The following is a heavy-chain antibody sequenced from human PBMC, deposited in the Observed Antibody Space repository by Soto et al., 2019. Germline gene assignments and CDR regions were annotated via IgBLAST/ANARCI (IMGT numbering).Heavy chain of an antibody. CDR2: IKQDGSEK. J-gene: IGHJ5*02. D-gene: IGHD3-3*02. CDR1: GFTFSSDW. CDR3: ARARYVIPIFGVLPSFNCFDP. Sequence: GGSLRLSCAASGFTFSSDWMSWVRQAPGKGLEWVANIKQDGSEKYYVDSVKGRFTISRDNAKNSLYLQMNSLRAEDTAVYYSARARYVIPIFGVLPSFNCFDPWGEGALVT. V-gene: IGHV3-7*01.